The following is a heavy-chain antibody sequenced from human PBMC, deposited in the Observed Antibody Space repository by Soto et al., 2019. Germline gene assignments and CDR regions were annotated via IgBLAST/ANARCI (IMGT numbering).Heavy chain of an antibody. CDR2: ISSTTNYI. CDR3: ARESEDLTSNFDY. V-gene: IGHV3-21*01. Sequence: GGSLRLPCAASGCTFSRCSMTWVRQAPAKGLEWVSSISSTTNYIYYADSMKGRFTVSRDNAKNSVYLAMNSLSAEDTAVYYCARESEDLTSNFDYWGQGTLVTVSS. CDR1: GCTFSRCS. J-gene: IGHJ4*02.